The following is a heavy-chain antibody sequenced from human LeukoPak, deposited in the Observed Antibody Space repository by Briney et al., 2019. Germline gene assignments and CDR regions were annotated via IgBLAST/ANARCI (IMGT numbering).Heavy chain of an antibody. CDR1: GGSISSYY. J-gene: IGHJ4*02. V-gene: IGHV4-59*01. CDR2: IYYSGST. CDR3: ARNGGNSDPSFDY. D-gene: IGHD4-23*01. Sequence: SETLSLTCTVSGGSISSYYWSWIRQPPGKGLEWIGYIYYSGSTNYNPSLKSRVTISVDTSKNQFSLKLSSVTAADTAVYYCARNGGNSDPSFDYRGQGTLVTVSS.